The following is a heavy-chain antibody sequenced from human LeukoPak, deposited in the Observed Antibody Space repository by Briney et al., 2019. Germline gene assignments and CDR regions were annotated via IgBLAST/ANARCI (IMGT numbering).Heavy chain of an antibody. J-gene: IGHJ3*02. Sequence: GASLQISCKGSGSIFTSYWIAWVRQLPGKGLEWMGIIYPGDSDTRYSPSFHGQVTISADKSISTAYLQWSSLKASDPAMYYCARRGYCSGGDCYSAPFDIWGQGTMVTVSS. CDR1: GSIFTSYW. CDR3: ARRGYCSGGDCYSAPFDI. V-gene: IGHV5-51*01. D-gene: IGHD2-15*01. CDR2: IYPGDSDT.